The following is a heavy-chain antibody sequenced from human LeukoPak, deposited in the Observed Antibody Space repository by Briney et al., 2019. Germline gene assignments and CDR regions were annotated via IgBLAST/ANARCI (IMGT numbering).Heavy chain of an antibody. J-gene: IGHJ4*02. D-gene: IGHD3-22*01. V-gene: IGHV5-51*01. Sequence: GGSLKISCKGSGYSFTSYWIGWVRQMPGKGLEWMGIIYPGDSDTRYSPSFQGQVTISADKSISTAYLQWSSLKASDTAMYYCARMAPNYYDSSGYYFERWGQGTLVTVSS. CDR2: IYPGDSDT. CDR1: GYSFTSYW. CDR3: ARMAPNYYDSSGYYFER.